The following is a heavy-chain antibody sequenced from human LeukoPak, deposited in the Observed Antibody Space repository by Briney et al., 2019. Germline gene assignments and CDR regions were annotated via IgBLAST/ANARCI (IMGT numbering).Heavy chain of an antibody. Sequence: ASVKVSRKASGGTFSSYAISWVRQAPGQGLEWMGGIIPIFGTANYAQKFQGRVTITADESTSTAYMELSSLRSEDTAVYYCASREDIVAPDFDYWGQGTLVTVSS. J-gene: IGHJ4*02. CDR3: ASREDIVAPDFDY. CDR1: GGTFSSYA. V-gene: IGHV1-69*01. CDR2: IIPIFGTA. D-gene: IGHD5-12*01.